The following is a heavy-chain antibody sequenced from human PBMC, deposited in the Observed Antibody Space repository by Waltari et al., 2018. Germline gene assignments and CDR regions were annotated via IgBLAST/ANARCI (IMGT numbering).Heavy chain of an antibody. Sequence: QLQLQESGPGLVKPSETLSLPCTASGGSISSSSYYWGWIRQPPGKGLEWIGSIYYSGSTYYNPSLKSRVTISVDTSKNQFSLKLSSVTAADTAVYYCACVVVVAAHFDYWGQGTLVTVSS. CDR2: IYYSGST. J-gene: IGHJ4*02. V-gene: IGHV4-39*01. D-gene: IGHD2-15*01. CDR1: GGSISSSSYY. CDR3: ACVVVVAAHFDY.